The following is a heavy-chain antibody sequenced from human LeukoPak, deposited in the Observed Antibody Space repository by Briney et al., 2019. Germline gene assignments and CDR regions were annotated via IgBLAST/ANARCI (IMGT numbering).Heavy chain of an antibody. J-gene: IGHJ3*02. CDR3: ASYDSSGHDAFDI. Sequence: SETLSLTCAVYGGSFSGYYWNWIRQPPGKGLEWIGEINHSGSTNYNPSLKSRVTISVDTSKNQFSLKLSSVTAADTAVYYCASYDSSGHDAFDIWGQGTMVTVSS. CDR1: GGSFSGYY. D-gene: IGHD3-22*01. V-gene: IGHV4-34*01. CDR2: INHSGST.